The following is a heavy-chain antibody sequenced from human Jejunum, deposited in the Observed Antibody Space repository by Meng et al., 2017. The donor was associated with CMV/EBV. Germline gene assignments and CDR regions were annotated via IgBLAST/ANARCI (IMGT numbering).Heavy chain of an antibody. CDR1: GFPFRSSA. V-gene: IGHV3-23*01. D-gene: IGHD1-14*01. CDR2: IGGSGGNT. J-gene: IGHJ4*02. Sequence: SCAASGFPFRSSALSWVRQAPGKGLEWVSTIGGSGGNTYYADSVKGRFTISRDNSKNTQYLQMNSLRAEDTAVYYCAKDRTVGYWGQGTLVTVSS. CDR3: AKDRTVGY.